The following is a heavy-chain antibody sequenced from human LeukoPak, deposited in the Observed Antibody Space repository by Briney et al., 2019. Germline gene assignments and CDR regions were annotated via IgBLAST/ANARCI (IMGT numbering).Heavy chain of an antibody. CDR1: GFTFSSYW. V-gene: IGHV3-74*01. Sequence: GGSLRLSCAASGFTFSSYWMHWVRQAPGKGLVWVTHINTDGRSTSYADSVKGRFTISRDNAKNTLYLQMNSLRAEDTAVYYCARGAYYFDYWGQGTLVTVSS. CDR3: ARGAYYFDY. CDR2: INTDGRST. J-gene: IGHJ4*02.